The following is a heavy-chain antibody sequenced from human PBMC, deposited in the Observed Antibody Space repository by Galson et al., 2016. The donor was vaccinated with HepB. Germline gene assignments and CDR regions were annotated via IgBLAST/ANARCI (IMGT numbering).Heavy chain of an antibody. V-gene: IGHV3-66*01. CDR2: IYSDHSGAST. Sequence: SLRLSCAAGGVTVSSSYMSWVRQAPGKGLEWVSVIYSDHSGASTYYADSVKGRFTISRDNSKNTVYLQMNSLRAEDTAVYDCATGEGTAFDFWGQGTLVSVSS. D-gene: IGHD1-1*01. J-gene: IGHJ4*02. CDR3: ATGEGTAFDF. CDR1: GVTVSSSY.